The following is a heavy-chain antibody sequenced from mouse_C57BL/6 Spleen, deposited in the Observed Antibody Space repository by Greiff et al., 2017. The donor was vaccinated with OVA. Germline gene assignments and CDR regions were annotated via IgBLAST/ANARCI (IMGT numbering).Heavy chain of an antibody. CDR3: ARRNYGSSDAMDY. V-gene: IGHV1-54*01. Sequence: QVQLKESGAELVRPGTSVKVSCKASGYAFTNYLIEWVKQRPGQGLEWIGVINPGSGGTNYNEKFKGKATLTADKSSSTAYMQLSSLTSEDSAVYFCARRNYGSSDAMDYWGQGTSVTVSS. CDR2: INPGSGGT. CDR1: GYAFTNYL. J-gene: IGHJ4*01. D-gene: IGHD1-1*01.